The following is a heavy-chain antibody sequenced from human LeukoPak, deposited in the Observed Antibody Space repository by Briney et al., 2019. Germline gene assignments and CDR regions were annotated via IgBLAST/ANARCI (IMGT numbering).Heavy chain of an antibody. V-gene: IGHV3-73*01. CDR2: IRRKANSYTT. CDR1: GFTFSGSA. CDR3: AKYSSGYLTRPDY. Sequence: GGSLRLSCAASGFTFSGSAMQWVRQAWGKGLEWVGRIRRKANSYTTGYAASGKDTFTISIYDSKNTAYLQMNSLRAEDTAVYYCAKYSSGYLTRPDYWGQGTLVTVSS. D-gene: IGHD3-22*01. J-gene: IGHJ4*02.